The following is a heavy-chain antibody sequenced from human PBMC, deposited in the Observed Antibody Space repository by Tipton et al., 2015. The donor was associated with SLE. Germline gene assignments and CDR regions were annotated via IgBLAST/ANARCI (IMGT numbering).Heavy chain of an antibody. CDR2: KYTNGVS. D-gene: IGHD6-19*01. V-gene: IGHV4-4*08. J-gene: IGHJ4*02. Sequence: TLSLTCTVSGSIHDYFWSWIRQAPGKGLEWIGYKYTNGVSYYNPSLRSRVSFSVDTSKNQFSLNLRSVTAADTAIYYCARGGYSSGWYGDYFVYCGQGTLVTVSS. CDR3: ARGGYSSGWYGDYFVY. CDR1: GSIHDYF.